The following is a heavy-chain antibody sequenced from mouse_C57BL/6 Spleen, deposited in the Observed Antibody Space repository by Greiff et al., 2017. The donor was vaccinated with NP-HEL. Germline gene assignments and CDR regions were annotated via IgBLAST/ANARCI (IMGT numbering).Heavy chain of an antibody. V-gene: IGHV5-4*01. CDR1: GFTFSSYA. Sequence: EVMLVESGGGLVKPGGSLKLSCAASGFTFSSYAMSWVRQTPEKRLEWVATISDGGSYTYYPDNVKGRFTISRDNAKNNLYLQMSHLKSEDTAMYYCARDKDYYGSIFDYWGQGTTLTVSS. CDR2: ISDGGSYT. D-gene: IGHD1-1*01. CDR3: ARDKDYYGSIFDY. J-gene: IGHJ2*01.